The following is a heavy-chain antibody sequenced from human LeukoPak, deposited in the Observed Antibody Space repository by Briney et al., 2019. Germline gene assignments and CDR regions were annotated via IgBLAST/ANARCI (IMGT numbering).Heavy chain of an antibody. J-gene: IGHJ4*02. D-gene: IGHD2-21*02. CDR3: ARDRVDYCDGDCYGYYFDY. CDR2: ISAYNGNT. CDR1: GYIFTSYG. Sequence: ASVKVSCKASGYIFTSYGISWVRQAPGQGLEWMGWISAYNGNTDYAQNLQGRVTMTTDSSTSTAYMELRSLRSDDTAVYYCARDRVDYCDGDCYGYYFDYWGQGTLVTVSS. V-gene: IGHV1-18*01.